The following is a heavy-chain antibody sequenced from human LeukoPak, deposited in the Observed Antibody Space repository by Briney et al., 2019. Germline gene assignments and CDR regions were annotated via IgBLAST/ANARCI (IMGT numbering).Heavy chain of an antibody. Sequence: PSETLSLTCTVSGGSISSYYWSWIRQPPGKGLEWIGYIYYSGSTNYNPSLKSRVTISVDTSKNQFSLKLSSVTAADTAVYYCARHPRLDLLPRAFDIWGQGTMVTVSS. V-gene: IGHV4-59*08. CDR1: GGSISSYY. J-gene: IGHJ3*02. CDR3: ARHPRLDLLPRAFDI. CDR2: IYYSGST. D-gene: IGHD3-22*01.